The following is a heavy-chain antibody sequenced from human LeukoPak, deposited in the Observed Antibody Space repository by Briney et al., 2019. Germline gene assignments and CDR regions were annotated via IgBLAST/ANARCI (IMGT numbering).Heavy chain of an antibody. CDR1: GYTFTIYD. CDR3: ARVPPPARSNSRRGYYFDY. Sequence: SVKLSCNSSGYTFTIYDNNWVRQPTGPGQELVGWMNLNSGKRGYGQKIQGTVTITRNLSISRVYMELSSLRSEDTAVYYCARVPPPARSNSRRGYYFDYWGQGTLVTVSS. CDR2: MNLNSGKR. J-gene: IGHJ4*02. D-gene: IGHD6-6*01. V-gene: IGHV1-8*03.